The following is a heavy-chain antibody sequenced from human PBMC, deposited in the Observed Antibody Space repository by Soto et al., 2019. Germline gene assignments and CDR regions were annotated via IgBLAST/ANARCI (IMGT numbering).Heavy chain of an antibody. V-gene: IGHV3-23*01. Sequence: EVQLLESGGGLVQPGGSLRLSCAASGFTFSSYAMSWVRQAPGKGLEWVSAISGSGGSTYYADSVKGRFTISRDNSKDTRNLPMNNLRAEDTAGYYCSKSGVAGPFDYWGQGTLVTVSS. CDR1: GFTFSSYA. D-gene: IGHD6-19*01. CDR3: SKSGVAGPFDY. J-gene: IGHJ4*02. CDR2: ISGSGGST.